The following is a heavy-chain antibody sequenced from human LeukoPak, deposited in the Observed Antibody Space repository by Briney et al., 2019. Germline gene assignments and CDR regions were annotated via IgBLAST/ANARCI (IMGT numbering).Heavy chain of an antibody. CDR1: GFTFSSYS. D-gene: IGHD2-15*01. V-gene: IGHV3-21*01. CDR2: ISSSSNYI. J-gene: IGHJ3*02. Sequence: GGSLRLSCAASGFTFSSYSMNWVRQAPGKGLEWVSSISSSSNYIYYADSVKGRFTISRDNAKNSLYLQMNSLRAEDTAVYYCARDGDISAFDIWGQGTMVTVSS. CDR3: ARDGDISAFDI.